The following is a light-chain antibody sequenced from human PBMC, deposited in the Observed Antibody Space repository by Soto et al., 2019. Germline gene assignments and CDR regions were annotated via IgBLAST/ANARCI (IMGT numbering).Light chain of an antibody. J-gene: IGKJ5*01. CDR2: GAS. CDR1: QSVRPSY. V-gene: IGKV3D-20*02. CDR3: QQRRNWQVT. Sequence: EVDLTQSPDTLSLSPGERATLSCRASQSVRPSYLAWYQQKPGQAPRLLIYGASSRATGIPDRFSGSGSGTDFTLTISSLEPEDFAVYYCQQRRNWQVTFGQGTRLENK.